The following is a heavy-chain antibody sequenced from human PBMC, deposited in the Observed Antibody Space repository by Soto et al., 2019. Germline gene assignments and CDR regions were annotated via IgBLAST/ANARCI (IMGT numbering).Heavy chain of an antibody. CDR1: GFTFTDHY. D-gene: IGHD3-10*01. CDR2: INSGGSNI. Sequence: QVQLVESGGGLVKPGGSLRLSCTASGFTFTDHYMTWIRQAPGKGLEWVSYINSGGSNIYYADSVRGRFTISRDNTKNSVYLQMSSQRAEDTAIYYCARDMRGANWGQGTLVIVSS. J-gene: IGHJ4*02. CDR3: ARDMRGAN. V-gene: IGHV3-11*01.